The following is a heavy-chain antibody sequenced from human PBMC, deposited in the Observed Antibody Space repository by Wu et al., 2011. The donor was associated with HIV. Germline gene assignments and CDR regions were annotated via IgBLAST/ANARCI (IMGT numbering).Heavy chain of an antibody. V-gene: IGHV1-69*14. CDR3: ARDLGGDEDY. CDR1: GGTFSSYA. Sequence: QVQLVQSGAEVKKPGSSVKVSCKASGGTFSSYAIFWVRQAPGQGLEWMGRIIPIFNTANYAQKFQGRVAITADKSTSTAFMELSSLRSEDTAIYYCARDLGGDEDYWGQGTLVTVSS. D-gene: IGHD2-21*01. J-gene: IGHJ4*02. CDR2: IIPIFNTA.